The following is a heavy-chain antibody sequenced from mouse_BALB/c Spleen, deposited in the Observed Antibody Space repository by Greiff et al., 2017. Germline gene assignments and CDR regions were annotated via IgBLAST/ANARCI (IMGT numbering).Heavy chain of an antibody. CDR2: ISCYNGAT. CDR1: GYSFTGYY. D-gene: IGHD2-10*02. J-gene: IGHJ1*01. Sequence: LVKTGASVKISCKASGYSFTGYYMHWVKQSHGKSLEWIGYISCYNGATSYNQKFKGKATFTVDTSSSTAYMQFNSLTSEDSAVYYCERGYGNYDGYFDVWGAGTTVTVSS. CDR3: ERGYGNYDGYFDV. V-gene: IGHV1S34*01.